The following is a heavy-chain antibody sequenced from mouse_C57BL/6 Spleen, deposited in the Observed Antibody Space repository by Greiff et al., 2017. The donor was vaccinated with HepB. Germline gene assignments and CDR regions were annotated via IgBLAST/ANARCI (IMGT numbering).Heavy chain of an antibody. V-gene: IGHV1-81*01. D-gene: IGHD4-1*01. CDR3: AREPNWDHGYFDV. CDR2: IYPRSGNT. Sequence: QVHVKQSGAELARPGASVKLSCKASGYTFTSYGISWVKQSTGQGLEWIGEIYPRSGNTYYNEKFKGKATVTADKSSSTAYMELRSRTSEDSAVYFYAREPNWDHGYFDVWGTGTTVTVSS. CDR1: GYTFTSYG. J-gene: IGHJ1*03.